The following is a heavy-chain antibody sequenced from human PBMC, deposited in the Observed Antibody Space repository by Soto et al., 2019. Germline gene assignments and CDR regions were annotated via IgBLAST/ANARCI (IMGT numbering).Heavy chain of an antibody. CDR2: IYYTGTT. Sequence: QVQLQESGPGLVKPSQTLSLTCTVSGGSINTGGFYWNWIRQHPGKGLEWIGYIYYTGTTYYTPSLRSRLTMTVDTSKNQFSLKLSSVTAADTAVYYCAREITGDWHFDLWGRGNLVTVSS. J-gene: IGHJ2*01. V-gene: IGHV4-31*03. D-gene: IGHD7-27*01. CDR3: AREITGDWHFDL. CDR1: GGSINTGGFY.